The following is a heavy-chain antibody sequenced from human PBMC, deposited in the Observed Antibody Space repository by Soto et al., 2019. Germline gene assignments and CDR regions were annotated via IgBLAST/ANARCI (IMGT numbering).Heavy chain of an antibody. V-gene: IGHV4-31*02. Sequence: LSLTCTAPGRSLTSGHQYWTLILHLAGEGLEWIGYISHRESIYYNPSLQSRVSMSVDTSKNQFSPNLTSVTAADKAVYYCVREQPQRQGRNMDVWGQGTTVTVSS. CDR2: ISHRESI. J-gene: IGHJ6*02. CDR3: VREQPQRQGRNMDV. CDR1: GRSLTSGHQY. D-gene: IGHD1-1*01.